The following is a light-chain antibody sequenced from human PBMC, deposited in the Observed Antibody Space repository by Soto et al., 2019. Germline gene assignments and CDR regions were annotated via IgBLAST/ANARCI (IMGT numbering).Light chain of an antibody. CDR3: CSYAGSSTPYV. Sequence: QSALTQPASVSGSPGQSITISCTGTSGDVGSYNLVSWYQQHPGKAPKLMIYEGSKRPSVVSNRFSGSKSGNTASLTISGLQAEDEADYYCCSYAGSSTPYVFGTGTKVTVL. V-gene: IGLV2-23*01. CDR1: SGDVGSYNL. J-gene: IGLJ1*01. CDR2: EGS.